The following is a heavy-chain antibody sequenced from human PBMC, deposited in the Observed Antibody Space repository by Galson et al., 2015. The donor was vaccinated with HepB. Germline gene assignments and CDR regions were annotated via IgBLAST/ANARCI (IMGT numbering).Heavy chain of an antibody. D-gene: IGHD2-8*01. CDR1: GFTDSSNY. Sequence: SLRLSCAASGFTDSSNYMSWVRQAPGKGLGWGSVICSGGSTYYADSVKGRFTICRDNSKNTLYLQMNSLRAEDTAVYYCASLGKWDYWGQGTLVTVSS. V-gene: IGHV3-66*02. CDR3: ASLGKWDY. CDR2: ICSGGST. J-gene: IGHJ4*02.